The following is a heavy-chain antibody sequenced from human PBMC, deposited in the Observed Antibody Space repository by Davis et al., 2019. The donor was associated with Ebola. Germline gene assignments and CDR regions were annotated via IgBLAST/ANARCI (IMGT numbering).Heavy chain of an antibody. J-gene: IGHJ5*02. D-gene: IGHD5-12*01. CDR2: IYYSGST. CDR3: ARSRGVATIKS. V-gene: IGHV4-61*01. CDR1: GGSVSSGSYY. Sequence: SETLSLTCTVSGGSVSSGSYYWSWIRQPPGKGLEWIGYIYYSGSTNYNPSLKSRVTISVDTSKNQFSLKLSSVTAAGTAVYYCARSRGVATIKSWGQGTLVTVSS.